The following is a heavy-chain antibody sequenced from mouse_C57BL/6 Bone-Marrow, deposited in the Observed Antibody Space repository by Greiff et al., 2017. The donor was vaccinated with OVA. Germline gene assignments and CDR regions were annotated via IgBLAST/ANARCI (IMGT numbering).Heavy chain of an antibody. D-gene: IGHD2-3*01. CDR1: GYTFTSYG. J-gene: IGHJ3*01. Sequence: VMLVESGAELARPGASVKLSCKASGYTFTSYGISWVKQRTGQGLEWIGEIYPRSGNTYYNEKFKGKATLTADKSSSTAYMELRSLTSEDSAVYFCARSRWLLPAWFAYWGQGTLVTVSA. CDR2: IYPRSGNT. CDR3: ARSRWLLPAWFAY. V-gene: IGHV1-81*01.